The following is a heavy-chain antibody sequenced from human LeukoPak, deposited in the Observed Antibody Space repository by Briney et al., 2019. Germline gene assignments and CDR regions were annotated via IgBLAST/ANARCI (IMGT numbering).Heavy chain of an antibody. J-gene: IGHJ4*02. CDR1: GGTFSSYA. V-gene: IGHV1-18*01. Sequence: ASVKVSCKASGGTFSSYAISWVRQAPGQGLEWMGWISAYNGNTNYAQKLQGRVTVTTDTSTSTAYMEPRSLRSDDTAVYYCAIVVVNGEYYFDYWGQGTLVTVSS. CDR3: AIVVVNGEYYFDY. CDR2: ISAYNGNT. D-gene: IGHD3-22*01.